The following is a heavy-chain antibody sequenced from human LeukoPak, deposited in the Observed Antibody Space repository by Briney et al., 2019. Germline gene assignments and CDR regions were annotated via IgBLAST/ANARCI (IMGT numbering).Heavy chain of an antibody. CDR3: AGGRPYSSSWYSDY. D-gene: IGHD6-13*01. J-gene: IGHJ4*02. CDR1: GFTFSDYY. CDR2: ISSSGSTI. V-gene: IGHV3-11*01. Sequence: GGSLRLSCAASGFTFSDYYMSWIRQAPGKGLEWVSYISSSGSTIYYADSVKGRFTISRDNAKNSLYLQMNSLGAEDTAVYYCAGGRPYSSSWYSDYWGQGTLVTVSS.